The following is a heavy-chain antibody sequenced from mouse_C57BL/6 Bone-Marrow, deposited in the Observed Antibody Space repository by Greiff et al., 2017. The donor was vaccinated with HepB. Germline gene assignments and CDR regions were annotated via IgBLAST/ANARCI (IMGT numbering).Heavy chain of an antibody. CDR2: ISYDGSN. CDR1: GYSITSGYY. J-gene: IGHJ4*01. Sequence: EVQLQQSGPGLVKPSQSLSLTCSVTGYSITSGYYWNWIRQFPGNKLEWMGYISYDGSNNYNPSLKNRISITRDTSKNQFFLKLNSVTTEDSATYYCARIPLIYYYGSSYVEDAMDYWGQGTSVTVSS. V-gene: IGHV3-6*01. CDR3: ARIPLIYYYGSSYVEDAMDY. D-gene: IGHD1-1*01.